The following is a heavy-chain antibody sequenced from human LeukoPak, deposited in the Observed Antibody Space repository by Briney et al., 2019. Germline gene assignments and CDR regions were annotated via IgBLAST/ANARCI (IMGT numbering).Heavy chain of an antibody. D-gene: IGHD6-13*01. CDR3: AKLGSGWSYFDY. CDR2: INGTSGST. Sequence: GGSLRLSCAASGFPFSSYAMSWVRQAPGKGLEWVSAINGTSGSTYYADSVKGRFSIYTDNSKNTLYLHMNSLRAEDTAIYYCAKLGSGWSYFDYWAQGSLATVSS. V-gene: IGHV3-23*01. CDR1: GFPFSSYA. J-gene: IGHJ4*02.